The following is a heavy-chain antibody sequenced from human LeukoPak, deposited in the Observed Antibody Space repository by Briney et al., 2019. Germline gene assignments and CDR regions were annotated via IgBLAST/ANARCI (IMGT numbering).Heavy chain of an antibody. CDR1: GFTFSSYE. J-gene: IGHJ1*01. Sequence: PGGSLRLSCAASGFTFSSYEMNWVRQAPGKGLEWVSSISSSSSYIYYADSVKGRFTISRDNAKNSLYLQMNSLRAEDTAVYYCARGQRAYYYDSSGPRARSAEYFQHWGQGTLVTVSS. CDR3: ARGQRAYYYDSSGPRARSAEYFQH. D-gene: IGHD3-22*01. V-gene: IGHV3-21*01. CDR2: ISSSSSYI.